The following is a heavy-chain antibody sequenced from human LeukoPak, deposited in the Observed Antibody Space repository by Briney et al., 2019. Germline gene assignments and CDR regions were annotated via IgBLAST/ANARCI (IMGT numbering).Heavy chain of an antibody. J-gene: IGHJ4*02. Sequence: GGSLRLSCAASGFTFSSYSMNWIRQALGKGLEWVSSISSSSSYIYYADSVKGRFTISRDNAKNSLYLQMNSLRAEDTAVYYCARDRSTYYGSGSLDYWGQGTLVTVSS. CDR1: GFTFSSYS. V-gene: IGHV3-21*01. CDR3: ARDRSTYYGSGSLDY. D-gene: IGHD3-10*01. CDR2: ISSSSSYI.